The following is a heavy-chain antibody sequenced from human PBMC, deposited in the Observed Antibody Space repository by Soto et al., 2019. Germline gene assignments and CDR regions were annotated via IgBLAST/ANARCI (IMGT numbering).Heavy chain of an antibody. CDR1: GGSISSGGYY. J-gene: IGHJ5*02. Sequence: PLSLTVTVSGGSISSGGYYWSWIRQHPGKGREWIGYIYYSGSTYYNPSLKSRVTISVDTSKNQFSLKLSSVTAEDTAVYYCARGTLRITIFGVVFNWFDPWGQGTLVTVSS. V-gene: IGHV4-31*02. CDR3: ARGTLRITIFGVVFNWFDP. CDR2: IYYSGST. D-gene: IGHD3-3*01.